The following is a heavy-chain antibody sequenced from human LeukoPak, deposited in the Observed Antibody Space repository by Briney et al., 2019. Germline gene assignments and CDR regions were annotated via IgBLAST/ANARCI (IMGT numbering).Heavy chain of an antibody. CDR2: IKQDGSEK. J-gene: IGHJ4*02. CDR1: GFTFSSYW. Sequence: PGGSLRLSCAASGFTFSSYWMSWVRQAPGQGLEWVANIKQDGSEKYYVDSVKGRFTISRDNAKNSLYLQMNSLRAEDTAVYYCAKLWFGEDYFDYWGQGTLVTVSS. D-gene: IGHD3-10*01. V-gene: IGHV3-7*03. CDR3: AKLWFGEDYFDY.